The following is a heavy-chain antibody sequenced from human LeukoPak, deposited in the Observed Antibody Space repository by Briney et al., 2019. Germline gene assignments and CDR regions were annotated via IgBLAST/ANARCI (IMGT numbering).Heavy chain of an antibody. D-gene: IGHD5-12*01. CDR2: ISSSGSTI. J-gene: IGHJ4*02. Sequence: PGGSLRLSCAASGFTFSSYEMNWVRQAPGKGLEGVSYISSSGSTIYNADSVKGRFTISRDNAKNSLYLQMNSLRAEDTAVYYCARERGYSGYDYFIDSPSDYWGQGTLVTVSS. CDR3: ARERGYSGYDYFIDSPSDY. V-gene: IGHV3-48*03. CDR1: GFTFSSYE.